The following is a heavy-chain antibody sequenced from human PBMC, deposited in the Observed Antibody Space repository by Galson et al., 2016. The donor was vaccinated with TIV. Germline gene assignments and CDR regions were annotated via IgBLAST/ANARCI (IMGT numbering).Heavy chain of an antibody. D-gene: IGHD2-21*01. J-gene: IGHJ4*02. Sequence: SVKVSCKASGYRFIGYYIHWVRQAPGRGPEWMGCINPGNGDTKYAQIFQGSVTLTWDTSVSTAYMELTSLSSDDTAVYFCAKESDWGVAEFDFWGQGTPVSVSS. CDR2: INPGNGDT. CDR1: GYRFIGYY. CDR3: AKESDWGVAEFDF. V-gene: IGHV1-2*02.